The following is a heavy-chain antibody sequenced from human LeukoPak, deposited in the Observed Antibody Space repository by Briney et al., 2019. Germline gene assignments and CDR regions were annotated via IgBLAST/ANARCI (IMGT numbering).Heavy chain of an antibody. V-gene: IGHV4-39*01. CDR1: GGSISSSDYF. CDR2: IYYSGST. D-gene: IGHD6-19*01. CDR3: ARLFGSSGWPYYFDY. Sequence: SETLSLTRTVSGGSISSSDYFWGWIRQPPGKGLEWIGSIYYSGSTYYNPSLKSRVTISVDTSKNQFSLKLSSVTAADTAVYFCARLFGSSGWPYYFDYWGQGTLVTVSS. J-gene: IGHJ4*02.